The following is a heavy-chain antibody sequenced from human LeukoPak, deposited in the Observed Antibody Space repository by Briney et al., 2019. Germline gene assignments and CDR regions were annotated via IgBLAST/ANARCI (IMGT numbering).Heavy chain of an antibody. Sequence: GGSLRLSCAASGFTFSDEGMHWVRQAPGKGLEWVSFIHVDANEIYYADSVKGRFTISRDSSKNTLYLQMNSLRAEDTAVYYCAKDSTIWFGGWAFDIWGQGTMVTVSS. CDR2: IHVDANEI. J-gene: IGHJ3*02. CDR3: AKDSTIWFGGWAFDI. V-gene: IGHV3-30*02. D-gene: IGHD3-10*01. CDR1: GFTFSDEG.